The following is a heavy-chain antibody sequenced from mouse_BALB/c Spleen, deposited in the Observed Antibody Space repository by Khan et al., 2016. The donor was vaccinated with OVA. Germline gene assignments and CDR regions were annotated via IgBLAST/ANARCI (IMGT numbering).Heavy chain of an antibody. Sequence: QVQLQQSGAELVKPGASVKLSCKASGYTFTSYYMYWVKQRPGQGLEWIGDINPSNGDTYFNEKFKNQATLTVDKSSSTTYMQLSSLTSEDSAVYSCARGGCGGFASWGQGTLVTVSA. CDR3: ARGGCGGFAS. V-gene: IGHV1-53*01. CDR2: INPSNGDT. J-gene: IGHJ3*01. CDR1: GYTFTSYY.